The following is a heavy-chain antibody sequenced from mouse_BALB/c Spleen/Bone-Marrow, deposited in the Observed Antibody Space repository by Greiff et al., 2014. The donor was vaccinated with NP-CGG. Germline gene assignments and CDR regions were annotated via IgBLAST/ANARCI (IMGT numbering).Heavy chain of an antibody. J-gene: IGHJ4*01. D-gene: IGHD2-4*01. CDR3: ARYLIFYDYDEAMDY. CDR1: GFNIKDTY. V-gene: IGHV14-3*02. CDR2: IDPANGDT. Sequence: EVKLMESGAELVKPGASVKLSCTASGFNIKDTYMHWVKQRPEQGLEWIGRIDPANGDTKYDPKFQGKATITADTSSNTAYLQLSSLTSEDTAVYYCARYLIFYDYDEAMDYWGQETSVTVSS.